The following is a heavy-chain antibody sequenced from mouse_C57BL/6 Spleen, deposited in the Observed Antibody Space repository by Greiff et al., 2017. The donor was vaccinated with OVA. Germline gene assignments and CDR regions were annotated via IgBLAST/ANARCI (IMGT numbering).Heavy chain of an antibody. J-gene: IGHJ2*01. Sequence: VQLQQSGAELVRPGASVTLSCKASGYTFTDYEMHWVKQTPVHGLEWIGAIDPETGGTAYNQKFKGKAILTADKSSSTAYMELRSLTSVDSAVYYCTRSITTVVATDYFDYWGQGTTLTVSS. CDR2: IDPETGGT. CDR1: GYTFTDYE. D-gene: IGHD1-1*01. CDR3: TRSITTVVATDYFDY. V-gene: IGHV1-15*01.